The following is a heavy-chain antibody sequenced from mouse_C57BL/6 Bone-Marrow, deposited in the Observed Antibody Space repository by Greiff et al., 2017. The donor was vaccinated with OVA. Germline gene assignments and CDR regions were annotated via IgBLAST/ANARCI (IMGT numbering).Heavy chain of an antibody. D-gene: IGHD1-1*01. CDR3: ARHYYEGMDY. Sequence: EVQRVESGGDLVKPGGSLKLSCAASGFTFSSYGMSWVRQTPDKRLEWVATISSGGSYTYYPDSVKGRFTISRDNAKNTLYLQMSSLKSEDTAMYYCARHYYEGMDYWGQGTSVTVSS. CDR1: GFTFSSYG. V-gene: IGHV5-6*01. CDR2: ISSGGSYT. J-gene: IGHJ4*01.